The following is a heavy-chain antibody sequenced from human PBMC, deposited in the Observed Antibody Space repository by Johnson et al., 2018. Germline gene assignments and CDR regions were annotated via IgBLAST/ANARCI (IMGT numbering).Heavy chain of an antibody. V-gene: IGHV3-33*08. J-gene: IGHJ1*01. Sequence: QVQLVQSGGGVVQPGRSLRLSCAASGFTFSSYAMHWVRQAPGKGLEWVAVIWYDGSNKYYADSVKGRFTISRDNAKNSLHLQMNSLRAEDTAVYYCARSQSAYYGDYVGAEYFQHWGQGTLVTVSS. CDR2: IWYDGSNK. CDR3: ARSQSAYYGDYVGAEYFQH. CDR1: GFTFSSYA. D-gene: IGHD4-17*01.